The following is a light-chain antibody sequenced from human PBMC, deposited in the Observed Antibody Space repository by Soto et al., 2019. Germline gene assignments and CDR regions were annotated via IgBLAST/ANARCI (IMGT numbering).Light chain of an antibody. Sequence: DIQMTQSPSSLSASVGDRVTITCQASQDISNYLNWYQQKPGKAPKLLIYDASNLETGVPSRFSGSGAGTDFTSANSSRQPQDIVTYYCPQYDNLPRTFGQGTKVEIK. CDR1: QDISNY. CDR3: PQYDNLPRT. J-gene: IGKJ1*01. CDR2: DAS. V-gene: IGKV1-33*01.